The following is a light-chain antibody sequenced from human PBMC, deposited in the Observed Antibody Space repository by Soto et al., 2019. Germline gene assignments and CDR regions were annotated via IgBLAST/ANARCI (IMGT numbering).Light chain of an antibody. J-gene: IGKJ4*01. CDR2: GIS. CDR1: QSLSNTY. Sequence: EIVLTQSPGTLSLSPGERATLSCRASQSLSNTYLAWYQQKPGQAPRLLITGISKRAPGIPDRFSGSGSGTDFSITISRLEPEDFAVYYCQQFDCSIIFGGGTKVDI. V-gene: IGKV3-20*01. CDR3: QQFDCSII.